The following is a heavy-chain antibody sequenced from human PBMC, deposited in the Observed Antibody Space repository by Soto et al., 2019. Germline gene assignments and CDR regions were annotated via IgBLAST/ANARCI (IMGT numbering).Heavy chain of an antibody. D-gene: IGHD6-13*01. CDR3: AKDHIAAAGYFDC. J-gene: IGHJ4*02. CDR1: GVTFSRYA. Sequence: EVQLLESGGGLVQPGGSLRLSCTASGVTFSRYAMVWVRQAPGKGLEWVSTISDLGGSTYYADSMKGRFTISRDNSKNTLHLQMNGLRAEDTAIYYCAKDHIAAAGYFDCWGQGTLVAVSS. V-gene: IGHV3-23*01. CDR2: ISDLGGST.